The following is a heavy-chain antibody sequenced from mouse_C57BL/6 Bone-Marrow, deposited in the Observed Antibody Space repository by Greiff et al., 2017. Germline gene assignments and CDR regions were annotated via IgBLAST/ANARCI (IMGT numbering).Heavy chain of an antibody. CDR3: TTNVGY. J-gene: IGHJ2*01. Sequence: EVQLQQSGAELVRPGASVKLSCTASGYTITDDYMHWVKQRPEQGLEWIGWIDPENGNPKYASKFKGKATITADTSSNPAYLQLSSLPSADTAVYDWTTNVGYWGQGTTLTVSS. V-gene: IGHV14-4*01. CDR1: GYTITDDY. CDR2: IDPENGNP.